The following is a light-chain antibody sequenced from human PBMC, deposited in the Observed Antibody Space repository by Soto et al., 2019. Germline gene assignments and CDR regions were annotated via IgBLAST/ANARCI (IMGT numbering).Light chain of an antibody. Sequence: LNRAASVSRSPGQAISISCTETSSDVGSYNLVSWYQQHPGKAPKLMIYEGSKRPSGVSNRFSGSKSGNTASLTISGLQAEDEADYYSCSYAGSSTYVFGTGTKVTVL. V-gene: IGLV2-23*01. CDR1: SSDVGSYNL. CDR3: CSYAGSSTYV. J-gene: IGLJ1*01. CDR2: EGS.